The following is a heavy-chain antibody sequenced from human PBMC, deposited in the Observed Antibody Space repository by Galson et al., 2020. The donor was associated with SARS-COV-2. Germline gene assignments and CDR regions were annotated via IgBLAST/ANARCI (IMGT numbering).Heavy chain of an antibody. CDR1: GVSISSYY. CDR3: ARLIWSGRGAFDI. J-gene: IGHJ3*02. Sequence: SETLSLTCTVSGVSISSYYWSWIRQPPGKRLEWIGYMFYSGSTNYNPSLKSRVTTSIDTSKNQFSLRLSSVTAADTAVYYCARLIWSGRGAFDIWGQGTMVTVSS. D-gene: IGHD3-3*01. V-gene: IGHV4-59*08. CDR2: MFYSGST.